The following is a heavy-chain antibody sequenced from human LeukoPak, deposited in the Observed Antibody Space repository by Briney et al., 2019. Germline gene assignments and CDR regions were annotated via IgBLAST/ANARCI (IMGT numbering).Heavy chain of an antibody. Sequence: GASVKVSCKASGYTFTSYGISWVRQAPGQGLEWMGWISAYNGNTNYAQKLQGRVTMTTDTSTSTAYMELRSLRSDDTAVYYCARGIITMVRGVISWFDPWGQGTLITVPS. CDR1: GYTFTSYG. D-gene: IGHD3-10*01. V-gene: IGHV1-18*01. J-gene: IGHJ5*02. CDR2: ISAYNGNT. CDR3: ARGIITMVRGVISWFDP.